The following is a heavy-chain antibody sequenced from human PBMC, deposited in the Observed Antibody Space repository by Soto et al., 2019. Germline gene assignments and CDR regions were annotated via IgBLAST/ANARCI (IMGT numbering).Heavy chain of an antibody. Sequence: SETLSLTYAVYGGSFSGYYWSWIRQPPGKGLEWIGEINHSGSTNYNPSLKSRVTISVDTSKNQFSLKLSSVTAADTAVYYCARGGRTRYYYYYYGMDVWGQGTTVTVSS. D-gene: IGHD1-26*01. CDR1: GGSFSGYY. V-gene: IGHV4-34*01. J-gene: IGHJ6*02. CDR3: ARGGRTRYYYYYYGMDV. CDR2: INHSGST.